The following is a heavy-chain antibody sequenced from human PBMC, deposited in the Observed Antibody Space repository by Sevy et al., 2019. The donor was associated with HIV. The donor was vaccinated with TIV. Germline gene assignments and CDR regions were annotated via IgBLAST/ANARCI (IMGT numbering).Heavy chain of an antibody. D-gene: IGHD1-26*01. CDR3: AGVGDTDALANSDF. Sequence: ASVKVSCKASGGTFFNYAITWVRQAPGQGLEWMGRLIPILGMTNYAQKLQGRATITTDKSTTTADMELSGLGSEDTAMYYCAGVGDTDALANSDFWGQGTMVTVSS. CDR1: GGTFFNYA. CDR2: LIPILGMT. V-gene: IGHV1-69*04. J-gene: IGHJ3*01.